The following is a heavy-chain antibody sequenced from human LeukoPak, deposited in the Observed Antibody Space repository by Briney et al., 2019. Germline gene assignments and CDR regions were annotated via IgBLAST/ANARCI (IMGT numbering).Heavy chain of an antibody. V-gene: IGHV4-61*09. D-gene: IGHD2/OR15-2a*01. J-gene: IGHJ4*02. Sequence: SETLSLTCTVSGGSISSGAYYWSWIRQPAGKALEWIGHVYSSGGTNYNPSLKSRVTISVDTSKNQFSLKLSSVTAADTAVYYCARYFDPSLDYWGQGTLVTVSS. CDR3: ARYFDPSLDY. CDR2: VYSSGGT. CDR1: GGSISSGAYY.